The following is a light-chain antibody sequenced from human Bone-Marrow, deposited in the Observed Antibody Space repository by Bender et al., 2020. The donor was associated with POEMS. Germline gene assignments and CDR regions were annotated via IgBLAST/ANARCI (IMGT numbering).Light chain of an antibody. CDR1: ISNIGTNF. Sequence: QSVLRQPPSVSAAPGQRVTISCSGSISNIGTNFVSWYQQFPGTAPRLLIHDDFRRPSGTPDRFSVSKSGTSATLDITGLRTGDEADCYCGTWDSALKVAIFGGGTRMTVL. V-gene: IGLV1-51*01. CDR2: DDF. CDR3: GTWDSALKVAI. J-gene: IGLJ2*01.